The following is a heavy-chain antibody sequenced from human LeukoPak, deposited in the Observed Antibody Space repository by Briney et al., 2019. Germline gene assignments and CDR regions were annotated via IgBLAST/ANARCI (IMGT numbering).Heavy chain of an antibody. CDR2: INVGNGNT. V-gene: IGHV1-3*01. CDR1: GCTFTTYA. D-gene: IGHD6-19*01. Sequence: ASVKVSCKASGCTFTTYALHWVRQAPGQRLEWMAWINVGNGNTKYSQKFQGRVTISRDTSASTAYMEVRSLRSEDTAVYYCARDPTAGGRDWYAWFDPWGQGTLVTVSS. J-gene: IGHJ5*02. CDR3: ARDPTAGGRDWYAWFDP.